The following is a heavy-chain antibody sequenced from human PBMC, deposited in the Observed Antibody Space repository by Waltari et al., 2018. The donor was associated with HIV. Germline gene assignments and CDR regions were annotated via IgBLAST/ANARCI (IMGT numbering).Heavy chain of an antibody. Sequence: EVRLVQSGGGVVQPGGALRHSCVGYGLPGSGNYIGWVRQGPGTGLEWVSLIYNDATTYYADSAKGRFTISRDTSKNTLSLDMNNLRPEDTAVYYCARRDGIISAFDIWGQGSMVTVSS. V-gene: IGHV3-66*02. CDR2: IYNDATT. J-gene: IGHJ3*02. CDR3: ARRDGIISAFDI. D-gene: IGHD3-10*01. CDR1: GLPGSGNY.